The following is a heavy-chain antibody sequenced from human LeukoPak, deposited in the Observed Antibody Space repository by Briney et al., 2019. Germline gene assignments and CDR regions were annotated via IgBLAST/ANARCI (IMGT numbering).Heavy chain of an antibody. J-gene: IGHJ4*02. D-gene: IGHD2-21*02. CDR1: GFILSTSE. V-gene: IGHV3-23*01. Sequence: PGGSLRLSCVASGFILSTSEMNWVRQAPGKGLEWVSFIASDGTIYYADSVKGRFTISRDNSKNTLYLQMNSLRAEDTAVYYCAKGRDDYYFDYWGQGTLVTVSS. CDR3: AKGRDDYYFDY. CDR2: IASDGTI.